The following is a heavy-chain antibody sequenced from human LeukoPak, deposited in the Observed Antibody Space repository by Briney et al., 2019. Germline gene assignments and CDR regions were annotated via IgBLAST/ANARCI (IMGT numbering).Heavy chain of an antibody. CDR3: ARHPPLMATSIDY. D-gene: IGHD5-24*01. CDR2: IYYGGNT. CDR1: GGSITITSSY. J-gene: IGHJ4*02. V-gene: IGHV4-39*01. Sequence: AETLSLTCTVSGGSITITSSYWGWIRQPPGKGLEWIGSIYYGGNTYYSPSLKSRVTISVDTSKNQFSLKLSSVTAADTAVYYCARHPPLMATSIDYWGQGTLVTVSS.